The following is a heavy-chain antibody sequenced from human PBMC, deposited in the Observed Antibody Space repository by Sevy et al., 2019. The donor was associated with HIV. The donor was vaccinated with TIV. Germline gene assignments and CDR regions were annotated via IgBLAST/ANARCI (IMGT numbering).Heavy chain of an antibody. CDR3: ARDSAVVPRALVY. V-gene: IGHV4-59*01. CDR1: GDSNSSYF. J-gene: IGHJ4*02. D-gene: IGHD2-21*01. CDR2: LYYSGSI. Sequence: SETLSLTCNVSGDSNSSYFWSWFRQPPGKGLEWIGYLYYSGSIEYNPSLRSRVTISVDTSKKHFSMKLRSVTAADTAMYYCARDSAVVPRALVYWGQGTLVTVSS.